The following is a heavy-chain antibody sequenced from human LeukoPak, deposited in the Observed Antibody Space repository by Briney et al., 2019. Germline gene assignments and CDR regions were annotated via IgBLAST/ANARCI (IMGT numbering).Heavy chain of an antibody. CDR1: GYSFTSYW. J-gene: IGHJ4*02. D-gene: IGHD1-26*01. V-gene: IGHV5-51*01. Sequence: GESLKISCKGCGYSFTSYWIGWVRQLPGKGLEWMGIIYPGDSDTRYSPSFQGQVTISADKSISIAYLQWSSLKASDTAMYYCARHSGSPGVYYWDQGTLVTVSS. CDR2: IYPGDSDT. CDR3: ARHSGSPGVYY.